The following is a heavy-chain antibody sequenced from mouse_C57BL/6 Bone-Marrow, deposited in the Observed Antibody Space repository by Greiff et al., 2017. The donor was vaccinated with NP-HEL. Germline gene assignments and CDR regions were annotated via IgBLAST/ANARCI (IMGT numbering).Heavy chain of an antibody. D-gene: IGHD2-5*01. Sequence: VQLQQSGPELVKPGASVKISCKASGYTFTDYSMHWVKQRPGQGLEWIGWIFPGSGSTNYNEKFKGKATFTVDKSSSTAYMLLSSLTSEDSAVYYCARGGNDSNVAYWGQGTLVTVSS. J-gene: IGHJ3*01. CDR2: IFPGSGST. CDR3: ARGGNDSNVAY. CDR1: GYTFTDYS. V-gene: IGHV1-75*01.